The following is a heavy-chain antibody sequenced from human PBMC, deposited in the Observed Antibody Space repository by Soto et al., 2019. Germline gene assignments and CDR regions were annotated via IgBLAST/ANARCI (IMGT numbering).Heavy chain of an antibody. D-gene: IGHD3-10*01. CDR1: GGSISSGGYY. CDR2: IYYSGNT. V-gene: IGHV4-31*03. J-gene: IGHJ4*02. Sequence: SETLSLTCTVSGGSISSGGYYWSWIRQHPGKGLEWIGYIYYSGNTYYNPSLKSRVTISEDTSKNQFSLKLSSVTAADTAVYYFARGVTMVRGVIHTPYFDYWGQGTLVTVSS. CDR3: ARGVTMVRGVIHTPYFDY.